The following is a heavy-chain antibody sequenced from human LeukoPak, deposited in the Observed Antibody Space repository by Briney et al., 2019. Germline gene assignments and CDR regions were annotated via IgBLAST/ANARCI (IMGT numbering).Heavy chain of an antibody. CDR1: GFTFSTYG. V-gene: IGHV3-30*02. CDR3: AKDVLPFSSSGEFND. J-gene: IGHJ4*02. Sequence: GGSLRLSCAASGFTFSTYGMHWVRQAPGKGLEWVASIRPDGSDKNHADSVKGRFIISRDNSKNTLYLQMDSLRLEDTAVYYCAKDVLPFSSSGEFNDWGQGSLVTVSS. CDR2: IRPDGSDK. D-gene: IGHD6-6*01.